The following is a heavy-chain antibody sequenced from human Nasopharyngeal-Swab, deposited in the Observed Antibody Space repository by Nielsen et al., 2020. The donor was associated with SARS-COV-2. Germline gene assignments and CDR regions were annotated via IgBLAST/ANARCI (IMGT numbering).Heavy chain of an antibody. CDR2: ISAYNGNT. CDR1: GYTFTSYA. CDR3: ARAWTNSDIVVVVAATGYYYGMDV. Sequence: ASVKVSCKASGYTFTSYAMHWVRQAPGQGLEWMGWISAYNGNTNYAQKLQGRVTMTTDTSTSTAYMELRSLRSDDTAVYYCARAWTNSDIVVVVAATGYYYGMDVWGQGTTVTVSS. D-gene: IGHD2-15*01. V-gene: IGHV1-18*01. J-gene: IGHJ6*02.